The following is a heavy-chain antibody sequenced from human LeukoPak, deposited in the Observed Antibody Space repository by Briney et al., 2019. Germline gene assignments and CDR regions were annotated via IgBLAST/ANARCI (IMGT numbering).Heavy chain of an antibody. D-gene: IGHD2-2*01. CDR3: ARDSGGYCSSTSCYDFDY. V-gene: IGHV1-18*01. CDR1: GYTFTSYG. CDR2: ISAYNGNT. J-gene: IGHJ4*02. Sequence: ASVKVSCKASGYTFTSYGISWVRQAPGQGLEWMGWISAYNGNTNYAQKLQGRVTMTTDTSTSTAYMELRSLRSDDTAAYYCARDSGGYCSSTSCYDFDYWGQGTLVTVSS.